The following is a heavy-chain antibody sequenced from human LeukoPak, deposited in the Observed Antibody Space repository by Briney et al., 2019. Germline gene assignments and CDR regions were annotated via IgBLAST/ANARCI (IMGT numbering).Heavy chain of an antibody. D-gene: IGHD1-26*01. J-gene: IGHJ4*02. Sequence: SGGSLRLSCAASGFTFSSYAMSWVRQAPGKGREWVSAISGSGGSTYYADSVKGRFTISRDNSKNTLYLQMNSLRAEDTVVYYCAEDGVPGWELLRDFDYWGQGTLVTVSS. CDR1: GFTFSSYA. CDR3: AEDGVPGWELLRDFDY. V-gene: IGHV3-23*01. CDR2: ISGSGGST.